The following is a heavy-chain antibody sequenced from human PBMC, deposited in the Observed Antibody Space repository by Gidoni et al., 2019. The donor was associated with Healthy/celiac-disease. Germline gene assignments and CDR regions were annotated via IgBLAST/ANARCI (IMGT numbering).Heavy chain of an antibody. CDR3: ARDRMGILWFGDQFDY. Sequence: QVQLVQSGAEVKKPGASVKVSCKASGYTFTSYGISWVLQAPGQGLEWMGWISAYNGNTNYAQKIQGRVTMTTDTSTSTAYMELRSLRSDDTAGYYCARDRMGILWFGDQFDYWGQGTLVTVSS. J-gene: IGHJ4*02. D-gene: IGHD3-10*01. CDR1: GYTFTSYG. V-gene: IGHV1-18*01. CDR2: ISAYNGNT.